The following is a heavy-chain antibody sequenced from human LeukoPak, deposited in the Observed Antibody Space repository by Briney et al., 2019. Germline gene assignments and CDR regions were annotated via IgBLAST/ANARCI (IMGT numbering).Heavy chain of an antibody. CDR1: GGSFSGLY. CDR2: LYFRGNT. J-gene: IGHJ4*02. Sequence: SETLSLTCTVYGGSFSGLYWSWIRQPPGKALEWLGSLYFRGNTYYNPSLKSRVSISVDTSKNQFSLRLNSVTAADTAVYFCARQSSPFYFVDYWGQGIPVTVSS. D-gene: IGHD2/OR15-2a*01. CDR3: ARQSSPFYFVDY. V-gene: IGHV4-34*01.